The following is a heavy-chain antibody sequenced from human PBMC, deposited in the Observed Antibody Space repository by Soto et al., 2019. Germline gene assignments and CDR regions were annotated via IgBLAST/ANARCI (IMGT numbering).Heavy chain of an antibody. Sequence: ELQLVESGGGLENPGGPFNLPCEAPGFSFGKGWLGWVRQAPGKGLEWVGRIKSKTDGETTDYAAPVKGRFTISRDDSKNTLYLQMNSLKIEDTAVYYCTTDEWEWGQGTLVTVSS. CDR2: IKSKTDGETT. J-gene: IGHJ4*02. D-gene: IGHD1-26*01. CDR3: TTDEWE. V-gene: IGHV3-15*05. CDR1: GFSFGKGW.